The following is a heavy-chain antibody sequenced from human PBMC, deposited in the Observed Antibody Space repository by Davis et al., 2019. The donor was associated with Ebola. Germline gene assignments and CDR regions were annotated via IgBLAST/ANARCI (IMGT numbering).Heavy chain of an antibody. Sequence: SVKVSCKASGGTFSSYAISWVRQAPGQGLEWMGRIIPILGIANYAQKFQGRVTITADKSTSTAYMELSSLRSEDTAVYYCAREDCSSTSCFYYGMDVWGQGTTVTVSS. CDR1: GGTFSSYA. V-gene: IGHV1-69*04. D-gene: IGHD2-2*01. J-gene: IGHJ6*02. CDR3: AREDCSSTSCFYYGMDV. CDR2: IIPILGIA.